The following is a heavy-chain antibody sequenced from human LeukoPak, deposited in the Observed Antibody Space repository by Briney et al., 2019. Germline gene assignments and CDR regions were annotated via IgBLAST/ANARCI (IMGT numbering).Heavy chain of an antibody. CDR3: ARHGRDGYNWYYYYGMDV. CDR2: IYYRGST. D-gene: IGHD5-24*01. J-gene: IGHJ6*02. CDR1: GGSISSYY. V-gene: IGHV4-59*08. Sequence: SETLSLTCTVSGGSISSYYWSWIRQPPGKGLEWIGYIYYRGSTNYNPSLKSRVTISVDTSKNQFSLKLSSVTAADTAVYYCARHGRDGYNWYYYYGMDVWGQGTTVTVSS.